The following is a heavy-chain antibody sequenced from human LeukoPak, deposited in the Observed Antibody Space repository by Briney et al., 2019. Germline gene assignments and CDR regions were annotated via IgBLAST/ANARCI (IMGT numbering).Heavy chain of an antibody. CDR3: ARDLYDFWSGLDY. Sequence: SVKVSCKASGGTFSSYATSWVRQAPGQGREWMGRIIPIFGTANYEQKFQGSVTITTDESTSTAYMELSSLRSEDTAVYYCARDLYDFWSGLDYWGQGTLVTVSS. CDR1: GGTFSSYA. J-gene: IGHJ4*02. D-gene: IGHD3-3*01. V-gene: IGHV1-69*05. CDR2: IIPIFGTA.